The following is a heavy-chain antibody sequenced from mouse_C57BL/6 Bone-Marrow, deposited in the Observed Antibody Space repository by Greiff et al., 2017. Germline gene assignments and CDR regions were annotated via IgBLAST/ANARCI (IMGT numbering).Heavy chain of an antibody. CDR2: IDPSDSYT. CDR1: GYTFTSYW. V-gene: IGHV1-69*01. D-gene: IGHD2-14*01. Sequence: VQLQQPGAELVMPGASVKLSCKASGYTFTSYWMHWVKQRPGQGLEWIGEIDPSDSYTNYNQKFKGKSTLTVDKSSSTAYMQLSSLTSEDSAVYYCARRGTPYYFDYGGQGTTLTVSS. J-gene: IGHJ2*01. CDR3: ARRGTPYYFDY.